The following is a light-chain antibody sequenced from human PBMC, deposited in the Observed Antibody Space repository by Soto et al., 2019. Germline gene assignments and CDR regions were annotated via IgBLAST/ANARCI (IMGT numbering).Light chain of an antibody. J-gene: IGKJ1*01. Sequence: EIVLTQSPGTLSLSPGDRATLSCRASQSVSSYLAWYQQKPGQAPRLLISGASSRATGIPDRFTGSGSGTDFTLTISRLEPEDFAVYYRQQYGSSPRTFGQGTKVDIK. CDR2: GAS. CDR3: QQYGSSPRT. CDR1: QSVSSY. V-gene: IGKV3-20*01.